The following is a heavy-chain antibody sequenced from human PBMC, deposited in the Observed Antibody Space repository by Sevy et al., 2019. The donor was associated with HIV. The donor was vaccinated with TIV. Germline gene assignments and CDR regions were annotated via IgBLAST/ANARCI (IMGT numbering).Heavy chain of an antibody. D-gene: IGHD3-3*01. CDR3: AREIDFGVVIHQDVFDI. J-gene: IGHJ3*02. Sequence: GGSLRLSCAASGFTFSSYSMNWVRQAPGKGLEWVSYISGSSSTIYYADSVKGRFTISRDNAKNSLYLQMNSLRAEDTAVYYWAREIDFGVVIHQDVFDIWGQGTMVTVSS. V-gene: IGHV3-48*01. CDR2: ISGSSSTI. CDR1: GFTFSSYS.